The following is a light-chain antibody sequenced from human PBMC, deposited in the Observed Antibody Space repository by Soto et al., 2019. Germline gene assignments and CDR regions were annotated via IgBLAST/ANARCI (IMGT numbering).Light chain of an antibody. CDR2: SAS. CDR3: QQYDTSPLT. CDR1: QSLTTTF. J-gene: IGKJ4*01. Sequence: ENVLTQSPGTLSLSPGERATLSCRASQSLTTTFLAWYQQKPGQAPRLLIYSASDRATGIPDRFRGSGSGTDCTLTIGRLEPEDFAVYYCQQYDTSPLTFGGGTKVEIK. V-gene: IGKV3-20*01.